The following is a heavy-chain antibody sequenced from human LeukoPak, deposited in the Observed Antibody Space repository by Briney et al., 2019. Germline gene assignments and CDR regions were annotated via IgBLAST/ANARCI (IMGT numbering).Heavy chain of an antibody. CDR3: ARAEGQQLVLGY. Sequence: SETLSLTCTVSGGSISSYYWSWIRQPPGKGLEWIGEIYHSGSTNYNPSLKSRVTISVDTSKNQFSLKLSSVTAADTAVYYCARAEGQQLVLGYWGQGTLVTVSS. CDR1: GGSISSYY. J-gene: IGHJ4*02. CDR2: IYHSGST. V-gene: IGHV4-59*01. D-gene: IGHD6-13*01.